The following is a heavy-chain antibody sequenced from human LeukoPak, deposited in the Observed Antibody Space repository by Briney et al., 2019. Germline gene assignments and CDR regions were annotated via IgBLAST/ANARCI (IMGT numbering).Heavy chain of an antibody. CDR2: IYYSGST. CDR3: ARSTGYYYDSSGYDY. CDR1: GGSISSYY. Sequence: SETLSLTCTVSGGSISSYYWSWIRQPPGKGLEWIGYIYYSGSTNYNPSLKSRVTISVDTSKNQFSLKLSSVTAADTAVYYCARSTGYYYDSSGYDYWGREPWSPSPQ. V-gene: IGHV4-59*01. D-gene: IGHD3-22*01. J-gene: IGHJ4*02.